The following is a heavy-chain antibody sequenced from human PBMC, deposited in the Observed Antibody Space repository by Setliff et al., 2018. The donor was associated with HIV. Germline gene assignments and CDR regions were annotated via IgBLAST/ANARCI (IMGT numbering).Heavy chain of an antibody. D-gene: IGHD3-22*01. CDR2: ISPYNGNT. CDR1: GYTFTNFG. Sequence: ASVKVSCKASGYTFTNFGITWVRQAPGQGLEWMGWISPYNGNTNYAPELHGRVTMTTDTSTSTASLELMSLRSDDTAVYYCARDRIPSKWLLESDYWGQGTLVTVS. CDR3: ARDRIPSKWLLESDY. J-gene: IGHJ4*02. V-gene: IGHV1-18*01.